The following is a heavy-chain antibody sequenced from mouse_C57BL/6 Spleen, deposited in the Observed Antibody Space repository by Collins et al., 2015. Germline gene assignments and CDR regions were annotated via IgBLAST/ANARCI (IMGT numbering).Heavy chain of an antibody. D-gene: IGHD2-4*01. CDR1: GYTFTSYW. V-gene: IGHV1-52*01. J-gene: IGHJ3*01. CDR2: IDPSDSEA. Sequence: QVQLQQPGAELVRPGSSVKLSCKASGYTFTSYWMHWVKQRPIQGLEWIGNIDPSDSEAHYNQKFKDKATLTVDKSSSTAYMQLSSLTSEDSAVYFCARGTYYDYDGVAYWGQGTLVTVSA. CDR3: ARGTYYDYDGVAY.